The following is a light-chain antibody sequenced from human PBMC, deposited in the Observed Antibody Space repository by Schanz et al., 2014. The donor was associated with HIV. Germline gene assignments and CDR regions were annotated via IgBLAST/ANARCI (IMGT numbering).Light chain of an antibody. CDR1: NSNIGAGYA. CDR3: QSYDSSLNGVV. V-gene: IGLV1-40*01. CDR2: DNF. J-gene: IGLJ3*02. Sequence: QSVLTQPPSVSGAPGQRVTISCTGSNSNIGAGYAVHWYQQLPGTAPKLLISDNFNRPSGVPDRFSGSKSDTSASLAITGLQADDEAHYYCQSYDSSLNGVVFGGGTKLTVL.